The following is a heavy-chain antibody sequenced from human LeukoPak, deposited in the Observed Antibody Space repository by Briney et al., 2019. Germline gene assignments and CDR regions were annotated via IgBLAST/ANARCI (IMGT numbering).Heavy chain of an antibody. CDR2: ISASGGST. Sequence: GGSLRLSCAASGFTFTSYAMTWFRQAPGKGLEWVSGISASGGSTYYADSVKGRFTISRDNSKNTLYLQMNSLRAEDTAVYYCAKDVGNYYDSSGYLRTMSFDCWGQGTLVTVSS. CDR1: GFTFTSYA. CDR3: AKDVGNYYDSSGYLRTMSFDC. D-gene: IGHD3-22*01. V-gene: IGHV3-23*01. J-gene: IGHJ4*02.